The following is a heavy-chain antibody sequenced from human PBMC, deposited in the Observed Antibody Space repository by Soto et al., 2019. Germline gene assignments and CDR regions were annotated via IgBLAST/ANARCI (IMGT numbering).Heavy chain of an antibody. Sequence: QVQLQQWGAGPLRPLETLSLTCGVSGGSFSGYYWAWIRQSPGKGLEWIGEINDRGSINYNPSLKSRVSISVDPSKNLYSLHLRSVTAADTAVYYCARESHEILTGPPWVWYFDLWGRGTLVTLSS. V-gene: IGHV4-34*01. J-gene: IGHJ2*01. CDR1: GGSFSGYY. CDR2: INDRGSI. D-gene: IGHD3-9*01. CDR3: ARESHEILTGPPWVWYFDL.